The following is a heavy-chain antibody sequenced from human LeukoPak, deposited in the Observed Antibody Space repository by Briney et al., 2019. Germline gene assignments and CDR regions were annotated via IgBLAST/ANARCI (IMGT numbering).Heavy chain of an antibody. CDR2: ISSSSSYI. D-gene: IGHD3-22*01. CDR3: AKSRLPYDSSGYYSFDC. CDR1: GFTFSSYS. J-gene: IGHJ4*02. V-gene: IGHV3-21*04. Sequence: PGGSLRLSYAASGFTFSSYSMNWVRQAPGKGLEWVSSISSSSSYIYYADSVKGRFTISRDNAKNSLYLQMNSLRAEDTAVYYCAKSRLPYDSSGYYSFDCWGQGTLVTVSS.